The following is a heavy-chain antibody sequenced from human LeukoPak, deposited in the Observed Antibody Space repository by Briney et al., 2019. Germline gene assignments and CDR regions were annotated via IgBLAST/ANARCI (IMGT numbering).Heavy chain of an antibody. CDR1: GGSISSYY. Sequence: NPSETLSLTCTVSGGSISSYYWSWIRQPPWKGLEWIGYIYYSGSTNYNPSLKSRVTISVDTSKNQFSLKLSSVTAADTAVYYCATIPAYYYDSSGSVNDAFDIWGQGTMVTVSS. V-gene: IGHV4-59*01. CDR3: ATIPAYYYDSSGSVNDAFDI. J-gene: IGHJ3*02. CDR2: IYYSGST. D-gene: IGHD3-22*01.